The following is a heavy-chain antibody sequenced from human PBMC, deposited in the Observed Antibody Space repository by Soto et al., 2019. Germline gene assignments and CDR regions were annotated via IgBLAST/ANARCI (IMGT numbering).Heavy chain of an antibody. D-gene: IGHD2-8*01. CDR2: ISSSSSTI. Sequence: PGGSLRLSCAASGFTFSTYSMNWVRQAPGKGLEWVSYISSSSSTIFYTDSVKGRFTVSRDNAKNSLYLQMNSLRAEDTAVYYCARDSANGSYWGQGTLVTVSS. CDR3: ARDSANGSY. CDR1: GFTFSTYS. J-gene: IGHJ4*02. V-gene: IGHV3-48*01.